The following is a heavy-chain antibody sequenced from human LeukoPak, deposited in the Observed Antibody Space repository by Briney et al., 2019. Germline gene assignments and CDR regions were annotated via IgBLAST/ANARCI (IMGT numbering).Heavy chain of an antibody. CDR2: ITSSSIYI. V-gene: IGHV3-21*01. CDR1: GGSFSGYY. J-gene: IGHJ4*02. Sequence: ETLSLTCAVYGGSFSGYYWSWIRQAPGKGLEWVSSITSSSIYIYYADSLKGRFTISRNNAKNSLYLQMNSLRAEDTAVYYCAREYCSGGSCYRIDSWGQGTLVTVSS. D-gene: IGHD2-15*01. CDR3: AREYCSGGSCYRIDS.